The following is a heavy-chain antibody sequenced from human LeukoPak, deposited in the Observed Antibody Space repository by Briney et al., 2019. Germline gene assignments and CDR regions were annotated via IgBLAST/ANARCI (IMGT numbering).Heavy chain of an antibody. CDR2: IIPIFGTA. Sequence: ASVKVSCKASGGTFSSYAISWVRQAPGQGLEWMGGIIPIFGTANCTQKFQDRVTITADESTSTAYMELSSLRSEDTAVYYCAKREGYSIFDYWGQGTLVTVSS. CDR1: GGTFSSYA. D-gene: IGHD5-24*01. CDR3: AKREGYSIFDY. V-gene: IGHV1-69*13. J-gene: IGHJ4*02.